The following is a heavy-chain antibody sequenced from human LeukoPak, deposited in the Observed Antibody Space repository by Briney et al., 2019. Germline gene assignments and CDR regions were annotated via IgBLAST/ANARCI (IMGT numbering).Heavy chain of an antibody. Sequence: GGSLRLSCAASGFTFSSFGMRWVRQAPGKGLEWVSAISGSGGTTYYADSVKGRFTISRDNSKKTMYLQMNSLRAEDTAVYYCARDYSGWSLDPWGQGTLVTVSS. J-gene: IGHJ5*02. D-gene: IGHD5-12*01. V-gene: IGHV3-23*01. CDR3: ARDYSGWSLDP. CDR1: GFTFSSFG. CDR2: ISGSGGTT.